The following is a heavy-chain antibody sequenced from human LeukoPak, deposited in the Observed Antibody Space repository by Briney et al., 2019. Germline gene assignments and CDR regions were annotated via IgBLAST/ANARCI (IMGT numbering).Heavy chain of an antibody. J-gene: IGHJ4*02. CDR2: INAGNGNT. V-gene: IGHV1-3*01. D-gene: IGHD3-10*01. CDR1: GYTFTSYA. Sequence: GAAVKVSCKASGYTFTSYAMHWVRQAPGQRLEWMGWINAGNGNTKYSQKFQGRVTITRDTSASTAYMELSSLRSEDTAVYYCARDSYGSGSYYPYWGQGTLVTVSS. CDR3: ARDSYGSGSYYPY.